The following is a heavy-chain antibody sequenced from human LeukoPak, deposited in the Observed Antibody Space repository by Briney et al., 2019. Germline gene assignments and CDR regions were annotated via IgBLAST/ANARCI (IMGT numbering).Heavy chain of an antibody. Sequence: GGSLRLSCAASGFTFSSYWMHWVRQAPGKGLVWVSRIDSYGSTTRYADSVKGRFTTSRDNAENTLYLQMNSLRAEDTAVYYCARDLRGSSYNAMDVWGQGTTVTVSS. CDR2: IDSYGSTT. CDR3: ARDLRGSSYNAMDV. D-gene: IGHD3-10*01. CDR1: GFTFSSYW. J-gene: IGHJ6*02. V-gene: IGHV3-74*01.